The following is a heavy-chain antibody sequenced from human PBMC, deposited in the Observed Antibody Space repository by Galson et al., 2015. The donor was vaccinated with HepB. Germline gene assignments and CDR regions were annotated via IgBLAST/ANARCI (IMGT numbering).Heavy chain of an antibody. CDR3: VIGYGLYGGNTDDAFDI. D-gene: IGHD4-23*01. V-gene: IGHV1-3*01. Sequence: SVKVSCKASGYTFTSYAMHWVRQAPGQRLEWMGWINAGNGNTKYSQKFQGRVTITRDTSASTAYMELSSLRSEDTAVYYCVIGYGLYGGNTDDAFDIWGQGTMVTVSS. CDR2: INAGNGNT. J-gene: IGHJ3*02. CDR1: GYTFTSYA.